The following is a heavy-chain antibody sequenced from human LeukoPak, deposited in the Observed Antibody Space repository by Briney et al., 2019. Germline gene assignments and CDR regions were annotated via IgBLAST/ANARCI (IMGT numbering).Heavy chain of an antibody. J-gene: IGHJ4*02. CDR3: ATSGSYRGGEFDY. CDR1: GFTFSNCA. Sequence: GGSLRLSCAASGFTFSNCAMNWVRQAPGEGLEWVANIKQDGSEKYYVDSVKGRFTISRDNAKNSLYLQMNSLRAEDTAVYYCATSGSYRGGEFDYWGQGTLVTVSS. V-gene: IGHV3-7*01. D-gene: IGHD1-26*01. CDR2: IKQDGSEK.